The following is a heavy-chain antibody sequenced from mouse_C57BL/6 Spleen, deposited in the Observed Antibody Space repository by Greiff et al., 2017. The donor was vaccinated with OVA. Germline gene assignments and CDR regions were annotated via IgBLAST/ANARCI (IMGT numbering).Heavy chain of an antibody. CDR1: GYTFTSYW. V-gene: IGHV1-61*01. CDR2: IYPSDSET. D-gene: IGHD1-1*01. Sequence: QVQLQQPGAELVRPGSSVKLSCKASGYTFTSYWMDWVKQRPGQGLEWIGNIYPSDSETHYNQKFKDKATLTVDKSSSTAYMQLSSLTSEDSAVYYCASGTTVVATRYFDVWGTGTTVTVSS. J-gene: IGHJ1*03. CDR3: ASGTTVVATRYFDV.